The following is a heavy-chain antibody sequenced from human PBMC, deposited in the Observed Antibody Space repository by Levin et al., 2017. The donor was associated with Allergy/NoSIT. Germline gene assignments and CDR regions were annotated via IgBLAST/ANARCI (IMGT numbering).Heavy chain of an antibody. CDR3: AGERGVVADLRHFDY. Sequence: PGGSLRLSCAASGFTFTDYGFNWVRQAPGKGLEWVSSINTYTGNTAYSGSVKGRFTISRDNARNSVYLQMNSLRVEDTAVYYCAGERGVVADLRHFDYWGQGTLVTISS. CDR2: INTYTGNT. V-gene: IGHV3-21*01. J-gene: IGHJ4*02. CDR1: GFTFTDYG. D-gene: IGHD2-21*01.